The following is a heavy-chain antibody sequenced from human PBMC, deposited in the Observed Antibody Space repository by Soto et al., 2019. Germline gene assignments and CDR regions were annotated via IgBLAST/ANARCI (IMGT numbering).Heavy chain of an antibody. CDR2: IDPSDSQT. CDR3: ARSPRSSPYFDY. Sequence: GESLTLSRTGSGYSFAGSWITWVRQKPGKGLEWMGRIDPSDSQTYYSPSFRGHVTISADKSINTAYLQWNSLEASDTAFYFCARSPRSSPYFDYWGQGALVTVSS. CDR1: GYSFAGSW. D-gene: IGHD6-13*01. J-gene: IGHJ4*02. V-gene: IGHV5-10-1*01.